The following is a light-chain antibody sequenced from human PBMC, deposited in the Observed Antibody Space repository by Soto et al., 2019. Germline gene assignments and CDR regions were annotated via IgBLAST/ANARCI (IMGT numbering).Light chain of an antibody. CDR2: EVS. CDR1: GSDVGGYNY. Sequence: QSALTQPASVSGSPGQSITISCTGTGSDVGGYNYVSWYQQHPGKAPKLMSYEVSNRPSGVSNRFSDSKSGNTASLTISGLQAEDEADYYCSSYTSSTTLGVFGGGTKVTVL. V-gene: IGLV2-14*01. CDR3: SSYTSSTTLGV. J-gene: IGLJ2*01.